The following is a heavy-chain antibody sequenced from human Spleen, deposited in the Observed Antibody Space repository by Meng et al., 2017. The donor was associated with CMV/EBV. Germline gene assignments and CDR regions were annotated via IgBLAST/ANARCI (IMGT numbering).Heavy chain of an antibody. CDR2: IYGDDDK. J-gene: IGHJ4*02. CDR1: GSSLGTCGVG. Sequence: QITLKECGPTLVKPXQNLMLTCFFSGSSLGTCGVGVGWIRQPPGKALECLALIYGDDDKRYSPSLESRLTITKDTSKNQVVLTMTNVDPVDTATYYCAHSRTHYYDSGHYFDHLGQGTLGTVSS. V-gene: IGHV2-5*02. D-gene: IGHD3-22*01. CDR3: AHSRTHYYDSGHYFDH.